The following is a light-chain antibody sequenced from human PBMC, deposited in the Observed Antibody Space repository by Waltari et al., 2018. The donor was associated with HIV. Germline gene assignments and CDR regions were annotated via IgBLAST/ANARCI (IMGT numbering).Light chain of an antibody. CDR1: SSDVGGYNY. J-gene: IGLJ2*01. CDR2: DGS. CDR3: SSYTSNLSV. Sequence: QSALTQPASVSGSPGQSLTISCTGTSSDVGGYNYVSWYQQHPGKAPKLMIYDGSNRPSGVSNRFSGSKSGNTASLTISGLQAEDEADYYCSSYTSNLSVFGGGTKLTVL. V-gene: IGLV2-14*01.